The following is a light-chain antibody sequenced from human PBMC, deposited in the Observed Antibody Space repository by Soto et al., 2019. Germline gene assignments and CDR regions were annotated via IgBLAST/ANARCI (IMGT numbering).Light chain of an antibody. CDR2: SND. Sequence: QSALTQPPSASATPGQRVTISCSGRSSAVGSNTVNWYQQFPGAAPKLLIYSNDQRPSGVPDRFSASKSGTSASLAISGLQSEDEADYYCATWDDSLFGHVFGTGTKVTVL. CDR3: ATWDDSLFGHV. V-gene: IGLV1-44*01. CDR1: SSAVGSNT. J-gene: IGLJ1*01.